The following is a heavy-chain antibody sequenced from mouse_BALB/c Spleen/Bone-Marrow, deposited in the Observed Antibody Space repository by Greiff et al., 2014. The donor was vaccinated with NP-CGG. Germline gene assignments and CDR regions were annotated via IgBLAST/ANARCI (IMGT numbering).Heavy chain of an antibody. Sequence: VQLQQSGAELVKPRASVKLSCTASGFNIKDTYMHWVKQRPEQGLEWIGRIDPANGNTKYDPKFQGKATITADTSSNTAYLQLSSLTSEDTAVYYCARYYYGSSYLDYWGQGTTLTVSS. V-gene: IGHV14-3*02. CDR2: IDPANGNT. J-gene: IGHJ2*01. CDR1: GFNIKDTY. CDR3: ARYYYGSSYLDY. D-gene: IGHD1-1*01.